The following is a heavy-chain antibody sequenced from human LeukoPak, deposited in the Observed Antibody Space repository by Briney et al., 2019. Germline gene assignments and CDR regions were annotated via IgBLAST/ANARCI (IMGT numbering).Heavy chain of an antibody. D-gene: IGHD5-18*01. Sequence: GGSLRLSCAASGFSFRTYSIHWVRQAPGKGLEWVTVVSADGRTQLYSDSVKGRFTVSRDNSKNTLYLQMNSLRAEDTAVYYCAKIQGYYFDYWGQGTLVTVSS. CDR2: VSADGRTQ. V-gene: IGHV3-30*18. CDR3: AKIQGYYFDY. J-gene: IGHJ4*02. CDR1: GFSFRTYS.